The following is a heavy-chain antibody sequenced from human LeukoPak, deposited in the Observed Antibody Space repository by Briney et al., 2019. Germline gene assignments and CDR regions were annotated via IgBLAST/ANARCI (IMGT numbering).Heavy chain of an antibody. CDR3: ARDRDSSGWFDY. V-gene: IGHV4-59*01. Sequence: PSETLSLTCTVSGGSISGFYWGWIRQPPGKGLEWIGFICYSGSANYNPSLKSRVTMSVDMSKNQFSLKLSSVTAADTAFYYCARDRDSSGWFDYWGQGALVTVSS. J-gene: IGHJ4*02. D-gene: IGHD6-19*01. CDR2: ICYSGSA. CDR1: GGSISGFY.